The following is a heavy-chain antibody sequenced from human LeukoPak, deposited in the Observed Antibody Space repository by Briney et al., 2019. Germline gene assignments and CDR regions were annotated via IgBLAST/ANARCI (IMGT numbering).Heavy chain of an antibody. V-gene: IGHV4-38-2*02. D-gene: IGHD3-10*01. Sequence: SETLSLTCTVSGYFISSGSGYYWGWIRQPPGKGLEWIGSIHHSGSTYNNPSLKSRVTISVDTSKTQFSLRLSSVTAADTAVYYCARGVDYYGVWGQGTLVTVSS. CDR1: GYFISSGSGYY. J-gene: IGHJ4*02. CDR2: IHHSGST. CDR3: ARGVDYYGV.